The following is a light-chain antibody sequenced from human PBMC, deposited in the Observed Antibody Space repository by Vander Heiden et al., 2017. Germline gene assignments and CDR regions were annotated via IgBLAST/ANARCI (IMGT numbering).Light chain of an antibody. Sequence: DIQLTQSPSSLSASVGDRVTITCQASQAISNYLNWYQQKPGKAPKLLIYDASNLETGVPSRFRGSRPGTDFTFTISSLQPQDVATYYCQQDDNLPQTFGQGTKVEIK. V-gene: IGKV1-33*01. CDR3: QQDDNLPQT. CDR1: QAISNY. J-gene: IGKJ1*01. CDR2: DAS.